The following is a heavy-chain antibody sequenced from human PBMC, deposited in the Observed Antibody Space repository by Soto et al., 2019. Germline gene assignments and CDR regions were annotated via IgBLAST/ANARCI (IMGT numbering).Heavy chain of an antibody. CDR2: IYYSGST. J-gene: IGHJ6*02. D-gene: IGHD3-22*01. CDR3: ARDSNCLDSSSPPPPYGMGV. CDR1: GGSISSGDYY. Sequence: SETLSLTCTVSGGSISSGDYYWSWIRQPPGKGLEWIGYIYYSGSTYYNPSLKSRVTISVDTSKNQFSLKLSSVTAADTAVYYCARDSNCLDSSSPPPPYGMGVWGQGTTVTVS. V-gene: IGHV4-30-4*01.